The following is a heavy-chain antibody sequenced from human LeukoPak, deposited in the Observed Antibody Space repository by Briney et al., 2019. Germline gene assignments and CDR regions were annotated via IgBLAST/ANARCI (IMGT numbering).Heavy chain of an antibody. V-gene: IGHV4-59*08. CDR2: IYYSGST. Sequence: PSETLSLTCTVSGGXISSYYCSWIRQPPGKGLEWIGYIYYSGSTNYNPSLKSRVTISVDTSKSQFSLKLSSVTASDTAVYYCARHGGRWLQLGWFDPWGQGTLVTVSS. CDR3: ARHGGRWLQLGWFDP. D-gene: IGHD5-24*01. J-gene: IGHJ5*02. CDR1: GGXISSYY.